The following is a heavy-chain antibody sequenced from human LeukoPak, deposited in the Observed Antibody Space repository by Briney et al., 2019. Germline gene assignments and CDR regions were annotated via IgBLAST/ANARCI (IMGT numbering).Heavy chain of an antibody. D-gene: IGHD3-10*01. CDR1: GYTFTSYG. V-gene: IGHV1-18*01. CDR3: ARAMVRGTNWFDP. Sequence: ASVTVSCKASGYTFTSYGISWVRQAPGQGLEWMGWISAYNGNTNYAQKLQGRVTMTTDTSTSTAYMELRSLRPDDTAVYYCARAMVRGTNWFDPWGQGTLVTVSS. J-gene: IGHJ5*02. CDR2: ISAYNGNT.